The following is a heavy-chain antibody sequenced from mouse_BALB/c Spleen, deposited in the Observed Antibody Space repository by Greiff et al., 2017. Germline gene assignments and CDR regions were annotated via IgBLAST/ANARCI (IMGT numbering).Heavy chain of an antibody. CDR3: ARDYYGSPSY. CDR2: IYPGDGDT. Sequence: QVQLQQSGAELVRPGSSVKISCKASGYAFSSYWMNWVKQRPGQGLEWIGQIYPGDGDTNYNGKFKGKATLTADKSSSTAYMQLSSLTSEDSAVYFCARDYYGSPSYWGQGTLVSVSA. D-gene: IGHD1-1*01. J-gene: IGHJ3*01. V-gene: IGHV1-80*01. CDR1: GYAFSSYW.